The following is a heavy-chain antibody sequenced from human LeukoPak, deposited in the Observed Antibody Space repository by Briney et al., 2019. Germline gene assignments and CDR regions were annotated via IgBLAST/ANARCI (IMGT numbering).Heavy chain of an antibody. CDR2: IIPILGIA. J-gene: IGHJ3*02. CDR3: ARDTSPRIAAIYYDAFDI. D-gene: IGHD6-13*01. V-gene: IGHV1-69*04. CDR1: GGTFSSYA. Sequence: GASVKVSCKASGGTFSSYAISWVRQAPGQGLEWMGRIIPILGIANYAQKFQGRVTITADKSTSTAYMELSSLRSEDTALYYCARDTSPRIAAIYYDAFDIWGQGTMVTVSS.